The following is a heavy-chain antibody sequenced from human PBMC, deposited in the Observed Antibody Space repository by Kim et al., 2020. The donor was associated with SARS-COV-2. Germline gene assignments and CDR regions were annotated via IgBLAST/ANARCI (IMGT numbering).Heavy chain of an antibody. J-gene: IGHJ6*03. CDR2: INHSGST. D-gene: IGHD2-15*01. Sequence: SETLSLTCAVYGGSFSGYYWSWIRQPPGKGLEWIGEINHSGSTNYNPSLKSRVTISVDTSKNQFSLKLSSVTAADTAVYYCARGRNNNSPYCSGGSCPQKDHYMDVWGKGTTVTVSS. CDR1: GGSFSGYY. CDR3: ARGRNNNSPYCSGGSCPQKDHYMDV. V-gene: IGHV4-34*01.